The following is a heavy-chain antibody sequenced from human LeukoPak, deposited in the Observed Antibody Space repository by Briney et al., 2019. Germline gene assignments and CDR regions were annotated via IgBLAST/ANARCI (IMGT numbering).Heavy chain of an antibody. J-gene: IGHJ4*02. CDR1: GFTFSSYG. Sequence: PGGSLRLSCAASGFTFSSYGMHWVRQAPGKGLEWVAVISYDGSNKYYADSVKGRFTISRDNSKNTLYLQMNSLRGDDTSVYYCARVSRIAVVDYWGQGTLVTVSS. CDR2: ISYDGSNK. V-gene: IGHV3-30*03. CDR3: ARVSRIAVVDY. D-gene: IGHD6-19*01.